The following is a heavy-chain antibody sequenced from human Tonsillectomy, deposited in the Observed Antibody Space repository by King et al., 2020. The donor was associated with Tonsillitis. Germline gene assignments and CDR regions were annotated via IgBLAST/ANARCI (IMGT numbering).Heavy chain of an antibody. CDR3: ASGWCAELDIRAPTENDYYDVRDV. Sequence: QLVQSGAEMKKPGESLKISCKGSGYSFASYWIGWVRQTPGKGLEWMGIIYPDDSNTRYSPSFQGQVTISVDKSISTAYLQWNSLQASDTATYNCASGWCAELDIRAPTENDYYDVRDVWGQGTRVTVSS. CDR2: IYPDDSNT. V-gene: IGHV5-51*01. CDR1: GYSFASYW. D-gene: IGHD2-21*01. J-gene: IGHJ6*02.